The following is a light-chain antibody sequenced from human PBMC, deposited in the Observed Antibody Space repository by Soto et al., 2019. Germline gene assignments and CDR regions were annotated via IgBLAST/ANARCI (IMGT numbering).Light chain of an antibody. V-gene: IGKV3-15*01. J-gene: IGKJ3*01. CDR2: GTS. Sequence: EIVMTQSPATLSVSPGERATLSCRASQSVRDNLAWYQQKPGQAPGLLIYGTSIRATGIPARFSGSGSDTEFTLTISSLQSEDFATYYCHQDDDWPLTFGPGTKVDIK. CDR3: HQDDDWPLT. CDR1: QSVRDN.